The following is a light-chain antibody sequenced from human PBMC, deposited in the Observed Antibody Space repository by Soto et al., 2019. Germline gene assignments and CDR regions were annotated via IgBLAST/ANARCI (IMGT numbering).Light chain of an antibody. CDR1: QSISSW. J-gene: IGKJ3*01. Sequence: DIQMTQSPSTLSASVGDRVTITCRASQSISSWLAWYQQKPGKAPKLLIYKASSLESGVPSRFSGSGSGTDFTLTISSLPPDDFATYYCQQYNSYSFTFGPGTKVDIK. V-gene: IGKV1-5*03. CDR2: KAS. CDR3: QQYNSYSFT.